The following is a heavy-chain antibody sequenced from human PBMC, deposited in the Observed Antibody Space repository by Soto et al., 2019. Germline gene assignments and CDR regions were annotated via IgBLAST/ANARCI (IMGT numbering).Heavy chain of an antibody. CDR3: TRLYYYDFWSGYSDSY. Sequence: EVQLVESGGGLVQPGGSLKLSCAASGFTFSGSAMHWVRQASGKGLEWVGRIRSKANSYATAYAASVTGRFTISRDDSKNTGYLHMNSLKTDDTAVYCCTRLYYYDFWSGYSDSYWGQGTMVTVSS. CDR1: GFTFSGSA. D-gene: IGHD3-3*01. V-gene: IGHV3-73*02. J-gene: IGHJ4*02. CDR2: IRSKANSYAT.